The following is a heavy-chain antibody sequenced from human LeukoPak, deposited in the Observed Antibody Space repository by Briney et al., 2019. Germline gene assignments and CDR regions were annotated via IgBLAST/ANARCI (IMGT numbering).Heavy chain of an antibody. Sequence: GGSLRLSCAASGFSFGSYSMNWVRQAPGKGLEWVSSITSSGSYIYYADSLKGRFTISRDNAKNSLYLQMNSLRAEDTAVYYCAVKRSLDVWGKGTTVTVSS. CDR3: AVKRSLDV. V-gene: IGHV3-21*01. D-gene: IGHD4-17*01. J-gene: IGHJ6*04. CDR2: ITSSGSYI. CDR1: GFSFGSYS.